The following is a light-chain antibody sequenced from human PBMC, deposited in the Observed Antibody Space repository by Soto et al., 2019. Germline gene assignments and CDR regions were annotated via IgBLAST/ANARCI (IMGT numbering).Light chain of an antibody. CDR3: QQYGNTPWT. J-gene: IGKJ1*01. Sequence: EIVLTQSPGTLSLSPGERATLSCRASQSVGIKLAWYQQKPGQAPRLLIYGASSRATGIPDRFSGSGAGTDFTLTISRLEPEDFAVFYCQQYGNTPWTFGQGTKVDI. V-gene: IGKV3-20*01. CDR2: GAS. CDR1: QSVGIK.